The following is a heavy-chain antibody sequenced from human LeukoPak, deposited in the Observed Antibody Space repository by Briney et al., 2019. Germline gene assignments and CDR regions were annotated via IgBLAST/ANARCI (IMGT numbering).Heavy chain of an antibody. V-gene: IGHV1-69*13. CDR1: GGTFSSYA. Sequence: ASVKVSCKASGGTFSSYAISWVRQAPGQGLEWMGGIIPIFGTANYAQKFQGRVTITADESTSTAYMELSSLRSEDTAVYYCAGEGGYNFGYWGQGTLVTGSS. CDR2: IIPIFGTA. J-gene: IGHJ4*02. CDR3: AGEGGYNFGY. D-gene: IGHD5-24*01.